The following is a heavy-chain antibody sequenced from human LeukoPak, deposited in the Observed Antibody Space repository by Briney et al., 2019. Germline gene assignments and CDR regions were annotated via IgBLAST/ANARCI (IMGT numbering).Heavy chain of an antibody. Sequence: SDTLSLTRTVSGGPISRHYWSWIRQPPGKGLVWMGYIYSSGRTNYTLSLESRVTISVDTSKNQFSLKLSSVTAADTAVYYCARQGGNIVATEFDYWGRGTLVTVSS. CDR1: GGPISRHY. D-gene: IGHD5-12*01. V-gene: IGHV4-4*09. J-gene: IGHJ4*02. CDR2: IYSSGRT. CDR3: ARQGGNIVATEFDY.